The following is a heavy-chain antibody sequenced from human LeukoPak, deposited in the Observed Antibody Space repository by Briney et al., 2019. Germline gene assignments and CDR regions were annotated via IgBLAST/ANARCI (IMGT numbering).Heavy chain of an antibody. CDR3: ARAWGSGGYFDY. Sequence: SETLSLTCTVSGGSISSGGYYWSWIRQHPGKGLEWIGYIYYSGGTYYNPSLKSRVTISVDTSKNQFSLKLSSVTAADTAVYYCARAWGSGGYFDYWGQGTLVTVSS. V-gene: IGHV4-31*03. CDR2: IYYSGGT. CDR1: GGSISSGGYY. D-gene: IGHD7-27*01. J-gene: IGHJ4*02.